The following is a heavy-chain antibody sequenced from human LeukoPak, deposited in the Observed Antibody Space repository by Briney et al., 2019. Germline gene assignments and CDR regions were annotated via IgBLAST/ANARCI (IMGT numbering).Heavy chain of an antibody. Sequence: GGSLRLSCAAAGFTFSTYAMSWVRQAPGKGLEWVSAISGSGGSTYYADSVKGRFTISRDNPKNTLYLQMNSLRAEDTAVYYCAKACIAVAGTKFNTPSFDYWGQGTLVTVSS. CDR3: AKACIAVAGTKFNTPSFDY. V-gene: IGHV3-23*01. CDR2: ISGSGGST. D-gene: IGHD6-19*01. CDR1: GFTFSTYA. J-gene: IGHJ4*02.